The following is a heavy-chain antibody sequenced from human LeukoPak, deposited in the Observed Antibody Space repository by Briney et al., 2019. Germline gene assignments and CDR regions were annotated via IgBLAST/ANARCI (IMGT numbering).Heavy chain of an antibody. V-gene: IGHV3-21*01. CDR2: ISSSSSYI. D-gene: IGHD3-22*01. CDR1: GFTFSSYS. CDR3: ARDLRTYYYDSSGYY. J-gene: IGHJ4*02. Sequence: PGGSLRLSCAASGFTFSSYSMNWARQAPGKGLEWVSSISSSSSYIYYADSVKGRFTISRDNAKNSLYLQMNSLRAEDTAVYYCARDLRTYYYDSSGYYGGQGTLVTVSS.